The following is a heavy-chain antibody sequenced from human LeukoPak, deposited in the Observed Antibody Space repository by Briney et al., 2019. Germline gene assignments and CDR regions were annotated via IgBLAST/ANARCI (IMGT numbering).Heavy chain of an antibody. Sequence: GGSLRLSCAASGFTFSSYSMNWVRQAPGKGLEWVASIKQDAIEKYYVVSVKGRFSISRENAKNSLYLQMNSLRAEDTAVYYCARDRSSSGFDAFDIWGQGTMVTVSS. V-gene: IGHV3-7*01. CDR2: IKQDAIEK. CDR3: ARDRSSSGFDAFDI. D-gene: IGHD6-19*01. J-gene: IGHJ3*02. CDR1: GFTFSSYS.